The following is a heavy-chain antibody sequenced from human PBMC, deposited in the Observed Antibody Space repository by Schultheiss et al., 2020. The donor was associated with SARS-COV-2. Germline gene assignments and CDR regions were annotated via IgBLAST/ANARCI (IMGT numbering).Heavy chain of an antibody. D-gene: IGHD3-22*01. CDR1: GFSLSTSGVG. V-gene: IGHV2-5*02. J-gene: IGHJ4*02. CDR3: ARMTKYYYDRSGCIDY. CDR2: IYWDDDK. Sequence: SGPTLVKPTQTLTLTCTFSGFSLSTSGVGVGWIRQPPGKALEWLALIYWDDDKRYSPSLESRLTISQDTPKKQVVLTMTNMDPADTATYYCARMTKYYYDRSGCIDYWGQGILVTVSS.